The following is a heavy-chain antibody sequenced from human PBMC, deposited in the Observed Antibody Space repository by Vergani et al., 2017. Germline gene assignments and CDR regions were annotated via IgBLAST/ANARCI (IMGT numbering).Heavy chain of an antibody. Sequence: VSCKVSGYTLTELSMHWVRQAPGKGLEWMGGFDPEDGETIYAQKFQGRVTMTEDTSTDTAYMELSSLRSEDTAVYYCATVTTRADFWSGIGYWGQGTLVTVSS. CDR1: GYTLTELS. CDR3: ATVTTRADFWSGIGY. CDR2: FDPEDGET. J-gene: IGHJ4*02. D-gene: IGHD3-3*01. V-gene: IGHV1-24*01.